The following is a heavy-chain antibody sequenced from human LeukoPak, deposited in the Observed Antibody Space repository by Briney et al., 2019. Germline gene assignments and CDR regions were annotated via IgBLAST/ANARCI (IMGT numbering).Heavy chain of an antibody. V-gene: IGHV4-4*07. CDR2: IYTSGST. CDR1: GGSISSYY. D-gene: IGHD2-15*01. CDR3: ARILSLYCSGGSCLDY. J-gene: IGHJ4*02. Sequence: PSETLSLTCTVSGGSISSYYWSWIRQPAGKGLEWIGRIYTSGSTNYNPSLKSRVTMSVDTSKNQFSLKLSSVTVADTAVYYCARILSLYCSGGSCLDYWGQGTLVTVSS.